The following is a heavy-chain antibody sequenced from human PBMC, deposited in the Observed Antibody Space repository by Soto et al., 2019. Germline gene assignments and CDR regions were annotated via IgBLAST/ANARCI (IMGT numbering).Heavy chain of an antibody. CDR3: GRARGGLWFGELLSDPDYFDY. Sequence: GGSLRLSCAASGFTFSSYSMNWVRQAPGKGLEWVSYISSSSSTIYYADSVKGRFTISRDNAKNSLYLQMNSLRAEDTAVYYCGRARGGLWFGELLSDPDYFDYWGQGTLVTVSS. CDR2: ISSSSSTI. V-gene: IGHV3-48*01. J-gene: IGHJ4*02. D-gene: IGHD3-10*01. CDR1: GFTFSSYS.